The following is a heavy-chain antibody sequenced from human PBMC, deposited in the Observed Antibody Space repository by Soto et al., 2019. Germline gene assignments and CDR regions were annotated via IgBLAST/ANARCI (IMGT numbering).Heavy chain of an antibody. CDR2: INHSGST. Sequence: SETLSLTCAVYGGSFSGYYWSWIRQPPGKGLEWIGEINHSGSTNYNPSLKSRVTVSVDTSTNQFSLELSSVTAADTAVYYCAREGGGSYYRWFDPWGQGTLVTVSS. CDR1: GGSFSGYY. V-gene: IGHV4-34*01. J-gene: IGHJ5*02. CDR3: AREGGGSYYRWFDP. D-gene: IGHD1-26*01.